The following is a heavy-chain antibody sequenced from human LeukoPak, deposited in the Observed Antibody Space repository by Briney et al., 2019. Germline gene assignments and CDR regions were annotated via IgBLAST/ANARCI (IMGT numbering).Heavy chain of an antibody. CDR3: ARDKYSYGYRDAFDI. CDR2: IRYDGSNK. CDR1: GFTFSSYG. V-gene: IGHV3-30*02. D-gene: IGHD5-18*01. J-gene: IGHJ3*02. Sequence: GGSLRLSCAASGFTFSSYGMHWVRQAPGKGLEWVAFIRYDGSNKYYADSVKGRFTISRDNSKNTLYLQMNSLRAEDTAVYYCARDKYSYGYRDAFDIWGQGTMVTVSS.